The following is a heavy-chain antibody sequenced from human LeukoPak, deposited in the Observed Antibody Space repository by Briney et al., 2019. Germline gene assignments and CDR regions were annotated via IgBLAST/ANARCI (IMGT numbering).Heavy chain of an antibody. CDR1: AFTFSSYR. CDR2: ISSSSSYI. V-gene: IGHV3-21*01. CDR3: ARDKAYYDSSGYGFDY. J-gene: IGHJ4*02. D-gene: IGHD3-22*01. Sequence: GGSLSLSCAAAAFTFSSYRVNWVRQASGKGLEWVSSISSSSSYIYYADSVKGRFTISRDNAKNSLYLQMNSLEAEDTAVYYCARDKAYYDSSGYGFDYWGQGTLVTVSS.